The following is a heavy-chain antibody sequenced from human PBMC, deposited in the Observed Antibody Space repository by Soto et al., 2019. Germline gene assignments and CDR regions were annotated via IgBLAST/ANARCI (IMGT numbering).Heavy chain of an antibody. CDR3: ARWGYDSSGSYYGMDV. CDR1: GYTFTGYY. V-gene: IGHV1-2*02. D-gene: IGHD3-22*01. Sequence: QVQLVQSGAEVKKPGASVKVSCKASGYTFTGYYMHWVRQAPGQGLEWMGWINPNSGGTNYAQKFQGGVTMTRDTYISKAYMELSRLRSDDTAVYYCARWGYDSSGSYYGMDVWGQGTTVTVSS. J-gene: IGHJ6*02. CDR2: INPNSGGT.